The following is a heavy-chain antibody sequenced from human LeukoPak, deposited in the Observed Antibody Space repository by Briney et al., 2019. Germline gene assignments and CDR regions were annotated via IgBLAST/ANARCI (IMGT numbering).Heavy chain of an antibody. CDR3: AKDRDY. J-gene: IGHJ4*02. V-gene: IGHV3-23*01. CDR2: ISESGDAT. Sequence: GGSLRLSCAASGFTFSSCAMSWVRQAPGKGLEWVSAISESGDATYYADSVRGRFTISRDNSKYTLYLQMNRLRVDDTAIYYCAKDRDYWGQGTLVTVSS. CDR1: GFTFSSCA.